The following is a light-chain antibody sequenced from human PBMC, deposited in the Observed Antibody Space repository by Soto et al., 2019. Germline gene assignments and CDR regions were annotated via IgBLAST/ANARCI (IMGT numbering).Light chain of an antibody. V-gene: IGKV1-39*01. CDR1: QSISSY. Sequence: DIQMTKSPSSLSASVGDRVTITCRASQSISSYLNWYQQKPGKAPKLLIYAASSLQSGVPSRFSGSGSGTDFTLTISSLQPEDFAADYCQQSYSTPYTFGQGTKLEIK. CDR3: QQSYSTPYT. J-gene: IGKJ2*01. CDR2: AAS.